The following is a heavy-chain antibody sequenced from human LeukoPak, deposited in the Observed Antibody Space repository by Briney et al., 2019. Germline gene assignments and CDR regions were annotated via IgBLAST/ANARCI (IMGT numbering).Heavy chain of an antibody. CDR3: ARAEFMDSAFDI. D-gene: IGHD3/OR15-3a*01. Sequence: SETLSLNCTVSGGSISSNYWSWIRQPAGKGLEWIGRIYTSGSTNDNPSLKSRVTMSVDTSKNQFSLKLSSVTAADTAVYYCARAEFMDSAFDIWGQGTMVTVSS. J-gene: IGHJ3*02. CDR1: GGSISSNY. CDR2: IYTSGST. V-gene: IGHV4-4*07.